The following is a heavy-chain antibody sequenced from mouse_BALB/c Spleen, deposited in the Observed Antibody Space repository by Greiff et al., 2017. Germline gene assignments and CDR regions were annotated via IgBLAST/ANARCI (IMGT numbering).Heavy chain of an antibody. CDR1: GDSITSGY. J-gene: IGHJ4*01. V-gene: IGHV3-8*02. D-gene: IGHD1-1*01. CDR2: ISYSGST. CDR3: ARLGYYGSSSYYAMDY. Sequence: EVHLVESGPSLVKPSQTLSLTCSVTGDSITSGYWNWIRKFPGNKLEYMGYISYSGSTYYNPSLKSRISITRDTSKNQYYLQLNSVTTEDTATYYCARLGYYGSSSYYAMDYWGQGTSVTVSS.